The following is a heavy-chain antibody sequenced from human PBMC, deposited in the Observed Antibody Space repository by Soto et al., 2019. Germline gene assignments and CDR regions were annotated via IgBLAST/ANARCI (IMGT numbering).Heavy chain of an antibody. CDR2: INPNSGGT. Sequence: ASVKVSCKASGYTFTGYYMHWVRQAPGQGLEWMGWINPNSGGTNYAQKFQGWVTMTRDTSISTAYMELSRLRSDDTAVYYCATGLEQLDPYYYGMDVWGQGTTVTVSS. CDR3: ATGLEQLDPYYYGMDV. V-gene: IGHV1-2*04. CDR1: GYTFTGYY. D-gene: IGHD6-13*01. J-gene: IGHJ6*02.